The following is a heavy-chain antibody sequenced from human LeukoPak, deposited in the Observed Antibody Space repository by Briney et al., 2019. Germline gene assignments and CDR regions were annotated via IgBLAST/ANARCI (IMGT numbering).Heavy chain of an antibody. J-gene: IGHJ4*02. CDR3: ARNVDTAMVWGY. D-gene: IGHD5-18*01. CDR2: IYYSGST. CDR1: GGSISSVDYY. Sequence: SQTLSLTCAVSGGSISSVDYYWRWLRQPPGKGLEWIGYIYYSGSTYYNPSLKSRVTISVDTSKNQFSLKLSSVTAADTAVYYCARNVDTAMVWGYWGQGTLVTVSS. V-gene: IGHV4-30-4*01.